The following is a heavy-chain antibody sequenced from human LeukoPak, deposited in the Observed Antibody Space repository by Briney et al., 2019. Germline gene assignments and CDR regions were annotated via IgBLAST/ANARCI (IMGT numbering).Heavy chain of an antibody. CDR3: ARDSSGYCTNGVCYDFDY. Sequence: ASVKVSCKASGYTFTGYYMHWVRQAPGQGLGWMGWINPNSGGTNYAQKFQGRVTMTRDTSISTAYMELSRLRSDDTAVYYCARDSSGYCTNGVCYDFDYWGQGTLVTVSS. CDR1: GYTFTGYY. J-gene: IGHJ4*02. D-gene: IGHD2-8*01. V-gene: IGHV1-2*02. CDR2: INPNSGGT.